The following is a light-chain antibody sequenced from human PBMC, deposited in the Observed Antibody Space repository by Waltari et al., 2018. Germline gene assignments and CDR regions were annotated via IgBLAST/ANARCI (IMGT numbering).Light chain of an antibody. V-gene: IGKV1-27*01. Sequence: IDMTQSTSSLSASVGDRLTVTCRASQDIGNFLAWYQQTPGKRPKLLIYAASTLQAGVPSRFSGSGSGTDFTLTVSNLQPEDVATYYCQKYNTYPYTFGPGTKVDI. CDR2: AAS. CDR1: QDIGNF. J-gene: IGKJ3*01. CDR3: QKYNTYPYT.